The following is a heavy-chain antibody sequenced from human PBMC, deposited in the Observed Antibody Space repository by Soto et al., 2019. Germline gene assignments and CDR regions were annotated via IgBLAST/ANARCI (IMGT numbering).Heavy chain of an antibody. CDR2: IYHSGTT. J-gene: IGHJ4*02. D-gene: IGHD6-13*01. CDR3: AIPGAGDFDY. V-gene: IGHV4-4*02. Sequence: SETLSLTCAVSGASISNTDWWSWVRQRPGKGLEWIGEIYHSGTTNCDPSLKSRVTISLDKSKSQFSLKLTSVTAADTDVYYCAIPGAGDFDYWGQGPLVTVCS. CDR1: GASISNTDW.